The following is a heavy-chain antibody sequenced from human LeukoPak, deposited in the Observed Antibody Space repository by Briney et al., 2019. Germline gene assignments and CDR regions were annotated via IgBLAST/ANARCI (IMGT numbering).Heavy chain of an antibody. D-gene: IGHD6-19*01. CDR1: GFTFGDYA. J-gene: IGHJ6*03. CDR3: ARSTYSSSGYSYYYYMDV. CDR2: ISYSGST. V-gene: IGHV4-59*01. Sequence: LRLSCTASGFTFGDYAMSWFRQPPGKGLEWIGCISYSGSTIYNPSLKSRVTISVDTSKNQFSLRLSSVTAADTAVYYCARSTYSSSGYSYYYYMDVWGKGTTVTVSS.